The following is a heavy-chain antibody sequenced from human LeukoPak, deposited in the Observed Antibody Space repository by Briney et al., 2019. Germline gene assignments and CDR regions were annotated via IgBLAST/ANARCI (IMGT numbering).Heavy chain of an antibody. CDR3: AREPITMVRGVIRYGMDV. J-gene: IGHJ6*02. CDR1: GGSISSGSYY. V-gene: IGHV4-61*02. Sequence: PSETLFLTCTVSGGSISSGSYYWSWIRQPAGKGLEWIGRIYTSGSTNYNPSLKNRVTISVDTSKNQFSLKLSSVTAADTAVYYCAREPITMVRGVIRYGMDVWGQGTTVTVSS. CDR2: IYTSGST. D-gene: IGHD3-10*01.